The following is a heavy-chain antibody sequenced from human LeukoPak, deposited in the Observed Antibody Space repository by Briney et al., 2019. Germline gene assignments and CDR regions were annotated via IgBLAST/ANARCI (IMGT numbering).Heavy chain of an antibody. CDR3: ANARFGF. CDR1: GFTFSSYA. CDR2: INENGGGT. Sequence: PGGSLRLSCAASGFTFSSYAMSWVRQAPGKGLEWVSTINENGGGTFYADSVKGRFTISRDNSKNTLYLQMNSLRAEDTAVYFCANARFGFWGQGTLVTVSS. J-gene: IGHJ4*02. V-gene: IGHV3-23*01. D-gene: IGHD6-6*01.